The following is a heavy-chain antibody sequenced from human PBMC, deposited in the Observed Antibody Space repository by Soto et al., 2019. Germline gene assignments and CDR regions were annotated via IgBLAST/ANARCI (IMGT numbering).Heavy chain of an antibody. Sequence: PSETLSLTCTVSGGSISSYYWSWIRQPPGKGLEWIGYIYYSGSTNYNPSLKSRVTISVDTSKNQFSLKLSSVTAADTAVYYCARVHGYSGYFDYWGQGTLVTVSS. CDR2: IYYSGST. J-gene: IGHJ4*02. V-gene: IGHV4-59*01. CDR3: ARVHGYSGYFDY. D-gene: IGHD5-12*01. CDR1: GGSISSYY.